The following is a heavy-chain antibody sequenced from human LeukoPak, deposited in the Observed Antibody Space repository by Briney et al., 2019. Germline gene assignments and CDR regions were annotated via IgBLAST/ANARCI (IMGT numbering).Heavy chain of an antibody. D-gene: IGHD3-10*01. V-gene: IGHV3-48*01. Sequence: PGGSLRLSCTAAGFPFSNHPMNWVRQAPGKGLEWLSHISSDGNAESHADAPRGRFALSRDNSKNTLFLQMNSLRAEDTAVYYCARAFITMIRGVPTGEPGYWGQGTLVTVSS. J-gene: IGHJ4*02. CDR1: GFPFSNHP. CDR2: ISSDGNAE. CDR3: ARAFITMIRGVPTGEPGY.